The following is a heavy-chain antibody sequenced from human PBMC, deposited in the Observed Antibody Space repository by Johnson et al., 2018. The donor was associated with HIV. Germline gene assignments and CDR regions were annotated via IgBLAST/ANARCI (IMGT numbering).Heavy chain of an antibody. CDR1: GFTFSSYD. Sequence: MLLVESGGGLVQPGGSLRLSCAASGFTFSSYDMHWVRQATGKGLEWVSAIGTAGDTYYPGSVKGRFTISRNNSKNALYLQLNSLRPEDTAVYYCARDGAIAGAATEALDLWGQGTMVIVSS. CDR2: IGTAGDT. CDR3: ARDGAIAGAATEALDL. V-gene: IGHV3-13*01. J-gene: IGHJ3*01. D-gene: IGHD1-26*01.